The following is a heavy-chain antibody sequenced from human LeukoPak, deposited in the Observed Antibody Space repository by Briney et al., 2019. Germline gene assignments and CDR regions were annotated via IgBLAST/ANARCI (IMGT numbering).Heavy chain of an antibody. Sequence: ASVEVSCKASGYTFTSYGISWVRQAPGQGLEWMGWISAYNGNTNYAQKLQGRVTMTTDTSTSTAYMELRSLRSDDTAVYYCARPTGSYYYYGMDVWGQGTTVTVSS. CDR3: ARPTGSYYYYGMDV. J-gene: IGHJ6*02. V-gene: IGHV1-18*01. CDR2: ISAYNGNT. CDR1: GYTFTSYG.